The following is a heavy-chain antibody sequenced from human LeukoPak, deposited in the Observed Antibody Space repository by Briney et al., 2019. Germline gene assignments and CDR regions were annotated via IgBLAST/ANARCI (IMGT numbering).Heavy chain of an antibody. CDR2: IYDRGDT. V-gene: IGHV3-66*02. CDR1: GFTVTSNF. D-gene: IGHD1-1*01. J-gene: IGHJ4*02. CDR3: SGRRANTCNFCFVY. Sequence: GGSLRLSCAVSGFTVTSNFMSWVRQAPGKGLEWVSVIYDRGDTYYADSVKGRFTVSRDTSKNTLYLQLNNLGAEDTAVYYCSGRRANTCNFCFVYWGQGTLVTVSS.